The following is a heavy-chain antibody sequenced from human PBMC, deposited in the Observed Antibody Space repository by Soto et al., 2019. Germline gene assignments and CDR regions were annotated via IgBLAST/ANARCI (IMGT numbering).Heavy chain of an antibody. V-gene: IGHV3-23*01. J-gene: IGHJ4*02. CDR2: ISDSGDGT. CDR3: AKAGRSSCYAAIDY. CDR1: GFTFSTYA. D-gene: IGHD2-15*01. Sequence: ESGGGLVQPGGSLRLSCAASGFTFSTYAMSWVRQAPGKGLEWVSVISDSGDGTYYADSVKGRFTISRDSSKSTLYLQMNSLRAEDTAVYFCAKAGRSSCYAAIDYWGQGTLVTVSS.